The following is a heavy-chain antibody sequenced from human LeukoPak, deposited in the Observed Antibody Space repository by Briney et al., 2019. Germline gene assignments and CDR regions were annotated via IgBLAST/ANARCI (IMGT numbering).Heavy chain of an antibody. Sequence: GGSLRLSCSASGFTFNRFYLHWVRQAPGKGLEFVSHISSNGATTYYADSVKGRFTISRDNSKNTLYLQMSSLRADDTAVYYCARLPLTGYSRGYYYGMDVWGQGTTVTVSS. CDR2: ISSNGATT. D-gene: IGHD3-9*01. J-gene: IGHJ6*02. CDR1: GFTFNRFY. V-gene: IGHV3-64D*06. CDR3: ARLPLTGYSRGYYYGMDV.